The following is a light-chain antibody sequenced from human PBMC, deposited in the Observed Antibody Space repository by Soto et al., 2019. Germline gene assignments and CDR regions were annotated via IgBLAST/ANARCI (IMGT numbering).Light chain of an antibody. V-gene: IGKV3-20*01. Sequence: EIVWTQSPGSLSLSPGERATLSCVASQSVSSSYLAWYQQNPGQAPRILIYGASSRATGIKDRFSGSGSGTDFTLTISRMEPEDFAVYYCKQYGSSTRTFGQGTKVDIK. CDR3: KQYGSSTRT. CDR2: GAS. J-gene: IGKJ1*01. CDR1: QSVSSSY.